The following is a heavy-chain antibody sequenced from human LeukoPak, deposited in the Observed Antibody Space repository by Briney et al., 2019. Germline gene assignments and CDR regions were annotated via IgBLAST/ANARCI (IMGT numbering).Heavy chain of an antibody. D-gene: IGHD1-20*01. CDR1: GGTFSSYA. V-gene: IGHV1-69*13. CDR2: IIPIFGTA. J-gene: IGHJ4*02. CDR3: HGTFRITGTGNGDY. Sequence: SVKVSCKASGGTFSSYAISWVRQAPGQGLEWMGGIIPIFGTANYAQKFQGRVTITADESTSTAYMELSSLRSEDTAVYYCHGTFRITGTGNGDYWGQGTLVTVSS.